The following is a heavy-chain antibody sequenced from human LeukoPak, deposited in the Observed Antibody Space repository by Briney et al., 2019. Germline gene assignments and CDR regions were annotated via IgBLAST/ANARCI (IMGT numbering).Heavy chain of an antibody. CDR3: ARRSRIAAAGTVSPYYYYYMDV. V-gene: IGHV4-39*07. CDR2: IYYSGNT. J-gene: IGHJ6*03. Sequence: SETLSLTCTVSGVSISSSNSYWGWIRQPPGKGLEWIGSIYYSGNTYYNASLKSQVSTSIDTSKNQFSLKLSSVTAADAAVYYCARRSRIAAAGTVSPYYYYYMDVWGKGTTVTVSS. CDR1: GVSISSSNSY. D-gene: IGHD6-13*01.